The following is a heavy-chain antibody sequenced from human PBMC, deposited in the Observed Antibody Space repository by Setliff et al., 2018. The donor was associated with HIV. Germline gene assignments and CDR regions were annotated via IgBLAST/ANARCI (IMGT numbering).Heavy chain of an antibody. V-gene: IGHV4-59*04. Sequence: SETLSLTCTVSGDSSGINYWAWIRQPPGKGLEWIGSVSYAGTTYYNPSLEGRVSMSFDSSKNQFSLRLRSMAAADAATYYCTVDRASVWYGHWGQGTLVTVSS. J-gene: IGHJ5*02. CDR3: TVDRASVWYGH. D-gene: IGHD6-19*01. CDR2: VSYAGTT. CDR1: GDSSGINY.